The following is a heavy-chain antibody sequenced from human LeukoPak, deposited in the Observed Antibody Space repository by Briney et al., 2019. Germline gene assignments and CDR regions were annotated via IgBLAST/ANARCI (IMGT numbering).Heavy chain of an antibody. CDR1: GFTFSSYS. J-gene: IGHJ4*02. CDR2: ISSSSSYI. Sequence: GGSLRLSCAASGFTFSSYSMNWVRQAPGKGLEWVSSISSSSSYIYYADSVKGRFTISRDNAKNSLYLQMNSLRAEDTAVYYCASILNYGDYVDLDYWGQGTLVTVSS. V-gene: IGHV3-21*01. CDR3: ASILNYGDYVDLDY. D-gene: IGHD4-17*01.